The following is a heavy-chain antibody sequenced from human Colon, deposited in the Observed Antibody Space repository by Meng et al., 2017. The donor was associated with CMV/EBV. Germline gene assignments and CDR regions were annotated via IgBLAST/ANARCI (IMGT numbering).Heavy chain of an antibody. CDR3: TRGQFFSDY. J-gene: IGHJ4*02. CDR1: GYTFTSYE. CDR2: MNPYNGNT. Sequence: QVQLVQSGAEVKRPGASVKISCKASGYTFTSYEITWVRQAPGQGLEWMGYMNPYNGNTGHVQKFQGRVTMTRDTSISTAYMELSSLRSDDTAVYYCTRGQFFSDYWGQGTLVTVSS. V-gene: IGHV1-8*01. D-gene: IGHD6-19*01.